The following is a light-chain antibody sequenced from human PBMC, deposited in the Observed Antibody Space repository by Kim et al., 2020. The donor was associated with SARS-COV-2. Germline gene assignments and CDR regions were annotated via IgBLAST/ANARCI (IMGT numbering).Light chain of an antibody. CDR3: AAWDDSLNGPV. J-gene: IGLJ3*02. CDR1: SSNIGSNT. Sequence: ELTQPPSASGTPGPRVTISCSGSSSNIGSNTVNWYQQLPGTAPKLLIYSNNQRPSGVPDRFSGSQSGTSASLAISGLQSEDEADYYCAAWDDSLNGPVFGGGTQLTVL. CDR2: SNN. V-gene: IGLV1-44*01.